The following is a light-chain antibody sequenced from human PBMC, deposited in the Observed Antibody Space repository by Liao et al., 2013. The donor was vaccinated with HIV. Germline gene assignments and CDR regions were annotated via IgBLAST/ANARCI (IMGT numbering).Light chain of an antibody. CDR1: KLGNKY. CDR3: QAWDSSTVV. Sequence: SYELTQTPSVSVSPGQTARIACSGDKLGNKYACWYQVKPGQSPVLVIYQDTRRPSGIPERFSGSNSGNTATLTISGTQAMDEADYYCQAWDSSTVVFGGRTKLTVL. CDR2: QDT. V-gene: IGLV3-1*01. J-gene: IGLJ2*01.